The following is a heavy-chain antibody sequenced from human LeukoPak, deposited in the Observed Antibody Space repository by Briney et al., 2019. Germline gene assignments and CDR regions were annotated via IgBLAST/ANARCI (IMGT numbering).Heavy chain of an antibody. J-gene: IGHJ4*02. CDR1: GFTVSSNY. D-gene: IGHD6-19*01. Sequence: GGSLRLSCAASGFTVSSNYMSWVRQAPGKGLEWVSVIYSGGSTYYADSVKGRFTISRDNSKNTLYLQMNSLRAEDTAVYYCARGRDSSGWYVYDYWAREPWSPSPQ. CDR2: IYSGGST. CDR3: ARGRDSSGWYVYDY. V-gene: IGHV3-53*01.